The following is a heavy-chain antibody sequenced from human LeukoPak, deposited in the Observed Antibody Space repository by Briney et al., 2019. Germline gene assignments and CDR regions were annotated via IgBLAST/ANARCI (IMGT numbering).Heavy chain of an antibody. Sequence: GGSLRLSCAASGFTYSSYGMHWVRQAPGKGLEWVAFIRYDGSNKYYADSVKGRFTISRDSSKNTLYLQMNSLRAEDTAVYYCGKDGTEITIFGVVPGAFDIWGQGTMVTVSS. CDR2: IRYDGSNK. D-gene: IGHD3-3*01. V-gene: IGHV3-30*02. J-gene: IGHJ3*02. CDR1: GFTYSSYG. CDR3: GKDGTEITIFGVVPGAFDI.